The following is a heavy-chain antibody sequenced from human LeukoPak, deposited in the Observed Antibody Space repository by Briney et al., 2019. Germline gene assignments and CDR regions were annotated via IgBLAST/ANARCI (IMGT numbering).Heavy chain of an antibody. CDR3: ATSRAFDYGMDV. CDR2: MNPNSGNT. J-gene: IGHJ6*02. CDR1: GYTFTSYD. V-gene: IGHV1-8*01. Sequence: ASVKVSCKASGYTFTSYDINWVRQATGQGLEWMGWMNPNSGNTGYAQKFQGRVTMTEDTSTDTAYMELSSLRSEDTAVYYCATSRAFDYGMDVWGQGTTVTVSS.